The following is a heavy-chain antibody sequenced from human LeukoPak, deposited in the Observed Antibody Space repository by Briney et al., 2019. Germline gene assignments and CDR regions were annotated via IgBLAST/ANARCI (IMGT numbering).Heavy chain of an antibody. Sequence: SETLSLTCTVSGGSISTSSYYWGWIRQPPGKGLECIGNIYYSGSTYYNPSLKSRVTISVDTSKNQFSLKLSSVTAADTAVYYRARRYGSGSSGTFDYWGQGTLVTVSS. D-gene: IGHD3-10*01. J-gene: IGHJ4*02. CDR2: IYYSGST. V-gene: IGHV4-39*07. CDR1: GGSISTSSYY. CDR3: ARRYGSGSSGTFDY.